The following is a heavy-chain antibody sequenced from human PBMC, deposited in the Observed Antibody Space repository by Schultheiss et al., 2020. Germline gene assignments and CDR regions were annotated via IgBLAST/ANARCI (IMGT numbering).Heavy chain of an antibody. CDR1: GFTFSSYA. J-gene: IGHJ6*02. CDR2: ISSDGSNT. Sequence: GGSLRLSCAASGFTFSSYAMHWVRQAPGKGLVWVSRISSDGSNTRYADSVEGRFTISRDIAKNTLYLQMNSLRAEDTAVYYCARDGTYCSSTSCSRYYGMDVWGQGTTVTVSS. D-gene: IGHD2-2*01. CDR3: ARDGTYCSSTSCSRYYGMDV. V-gene: IGHV3-74*01.